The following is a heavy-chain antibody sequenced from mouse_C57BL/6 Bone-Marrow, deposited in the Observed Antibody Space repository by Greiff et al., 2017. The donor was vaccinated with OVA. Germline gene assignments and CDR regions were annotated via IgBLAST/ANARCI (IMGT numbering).Heavy chain of an antibody. CDR2: INPNNGGT. D-gene: IGHD2-4*01. Sequence: VQLQQSGPELVKPGASVKISCKASGYTFTDYYMNWVKQSHGKSLEWIGDINPNNGGTTYNQKFKGKTKLTVDKSSSTDYMELRSLTSEDSAVYYCAKRDYDDAMDYWGQGTSVTVSS. CDR1: GYTFTDYY. V-gene: IGHV1-26*01. CDR3: AKRDYDDAMDY. J-gene: IGHJ4*01.